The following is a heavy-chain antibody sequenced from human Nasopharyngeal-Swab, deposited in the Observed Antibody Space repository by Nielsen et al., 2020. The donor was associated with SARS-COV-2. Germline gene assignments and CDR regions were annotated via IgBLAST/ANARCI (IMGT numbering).Heavy chain of an antibody. Sequence: RQPPGKGLEWIGYIYYSGSTNYNPSLKSRVTISVDTSKNQFSLKLSSVTAADTAAYYCARCGGDCLKTPTLYYFDYWGQGTLVTVSS. V-gene: IGHV4-59*01. J-gene: IGHJ4*02. D-gene: IGHD2-21*02. CDR3: ARCGGDCLKTPTLYYFDY. CDR2: IYYSGST.